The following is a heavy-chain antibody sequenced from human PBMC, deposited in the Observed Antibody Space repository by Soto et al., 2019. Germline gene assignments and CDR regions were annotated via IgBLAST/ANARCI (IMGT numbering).Heavy chain of an antibody. D-gene: IGHD5-18*01. V-gene: IGHV4-39*01. CDR1: GGSSSSSSYY. CDR3: VRHEDVDTAFDY. J-gene: IGHJ4*02. CDR2: IYHGGTT. Sequence: QLQLQESGPGLVKPLETLSLACNVSGGSSSSSSYYRGWIRQPAGKGLEWIGSIYHGGTTLYNPALKSRVTISADTSESQISLDLKSVTAADTAVYYCVRHEDVDTAFDYWGQGTLVTVSS.